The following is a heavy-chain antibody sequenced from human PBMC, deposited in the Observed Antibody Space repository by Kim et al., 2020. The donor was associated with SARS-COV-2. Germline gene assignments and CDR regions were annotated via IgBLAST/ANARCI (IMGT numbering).Heavy chain of an antibody. D-gene: IGHD1-26*01. V-gene: IGHV3-9*01. J-gene: IGHJ4*02. Sequence: GYADSVTGRFTIARDNAKNSLYLQMNSLRAEDTALYYCAKDGRDGNKSDYWGQGTLVTVSS. CDR3: AKDGRDGNKSDY.